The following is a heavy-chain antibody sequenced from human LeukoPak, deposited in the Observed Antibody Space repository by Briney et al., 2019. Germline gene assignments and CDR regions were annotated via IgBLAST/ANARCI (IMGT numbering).Heavy chain of an antibody. Sequence: SVKVSCKASGGTFISYAISWVRQAPGQGLEWMGGIIPIFGTANYAQKFQGRVTITADESTSTAYMELSSLRSEDTAVYYCARTLSPITGGFDYWGQGTLVTVSS. CDR1: GGTFISYA. D-gene: IGHD1-20*01. V-gene: IGHV1-69*01. CDR2: IIPIFGTA. CDR3: ARTLSPITGGFDY. J-gene: IGHJ4*02.